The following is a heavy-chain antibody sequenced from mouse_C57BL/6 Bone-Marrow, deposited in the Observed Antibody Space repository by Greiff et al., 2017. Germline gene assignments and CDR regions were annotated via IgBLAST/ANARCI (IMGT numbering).Heavy chain of an antibody. D-gene: IGHD1-1*01. CDR1: GYTFTSYW. CDR2: IYPGRGST. CDR3: ANYYGY. Sequence: QVQLQQPGAELVTPGASVKMSCTASGYTFTSYWITWVKQRPGQGLEWIGDIYPGRGSTNYNEKFKSKATLTVDTSSSTAYMQLSSLTSEDSAVYYCANYYGYWGQGTTLTVSS. V-gene: IGHV1-55*01. J-gene: IGHJ2*01.